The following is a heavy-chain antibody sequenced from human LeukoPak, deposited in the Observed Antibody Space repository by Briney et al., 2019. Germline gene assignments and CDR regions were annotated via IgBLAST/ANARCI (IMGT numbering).Heavy chain of an antibody. D-gene: IGHD6-13*01. CDR1: GGSISSYY. J-gene: IGHJ4*02. CDR3: ARDQGIAAAGTFDY. V-gene: IGHV4-4*07. Sequence: SETPSLTCTVSGGSISSYYWSWIRQPAGKGLEWIGRIYTSGSTNYNPSLKSRVTMSVDTSKNQFSLKLSSVTAADTAVYYCARDQGIAAAGTFDYWGQGTLVTVSS. CDR2: IYTSGST.